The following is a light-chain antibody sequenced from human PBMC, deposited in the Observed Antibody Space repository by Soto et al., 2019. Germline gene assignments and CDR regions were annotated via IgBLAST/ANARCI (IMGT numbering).Light chain of an antibody. J-gene: IGKJ1*01. CDR2: KAS. CDR1: QSLSSK. CDR3: QQYIEYPWT. Sequence: DIQMTQSPSTLSASVGDRVTITCRASQSLSSKLAWYQQRPGTAPKLFIYKASSLESGVPSRFSGSESGTEFTLTTSSLQPDDLATYFCQQYIEYPWTFGQGTKVEIK. V-gene: IGKV1-5*03.